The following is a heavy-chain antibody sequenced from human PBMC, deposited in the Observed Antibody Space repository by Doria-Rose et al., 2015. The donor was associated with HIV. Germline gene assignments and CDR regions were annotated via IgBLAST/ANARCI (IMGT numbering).Heavy chain of an antibody. D-gene: IGHD6-13*01. CDR3: ARIKSSRWYHKYYFDF. V-gene: IGHV2-26*01. CDR1: GVSLSSPGMG. Sequence: SGPVLVKPTETLTLTCTVSGVSLSSPGMGVSWIRQPPGKALEWLANMFSDDDRSYPTSLKSRLTISRGTSKSQVVLTMTDMDPVDTAAYYCARIKSSRWYHKYYFDFWGQGTLVIVSA. J-gene: IGHJ4*02. CDR2: MFSDDDR.